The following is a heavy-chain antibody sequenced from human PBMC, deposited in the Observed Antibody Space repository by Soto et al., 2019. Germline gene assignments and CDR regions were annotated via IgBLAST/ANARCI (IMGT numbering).Heavy chain of an antibody. Sequence: SLRLSCVASGLTFGSRAMSWVRQAPGEGLQWVSTIADTGGDAKYADSVRGRFVISRDNSKKTLYLQMTSLTAEDSAMYFCARGSTDSYPGSRIFDFWGRGTLVTVSS. CDR3: ARGSTDSYPGSRIFDF. V-gene: IGHV3-23*01. D-gene: IGHD3-10*01. CDR2: IADTGGDA. J-gene: IGHJ4*02. CDR1: GLTFGSRA.